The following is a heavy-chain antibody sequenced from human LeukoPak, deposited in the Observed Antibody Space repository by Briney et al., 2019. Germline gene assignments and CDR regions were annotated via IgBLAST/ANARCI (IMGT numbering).Heavy chain of an antibody. J-gene: IGHJ4*02. CDR1: GYTLTNYY. D-gene: IGHD2-8*02. CDR3: AREESGGYFDY. Sequence: ASVKVSCKASGYTLTNYYMHWVRQAPGQGLEWMGLINPTGSSTNYAQKFRGRVTMTRDTSTSTVYMESSSLRSEDTAVYYCAREESGGYFDYWGQGTLVTVSS. CDR2: INPTGSST. V-gene: IGHV1-46*01.